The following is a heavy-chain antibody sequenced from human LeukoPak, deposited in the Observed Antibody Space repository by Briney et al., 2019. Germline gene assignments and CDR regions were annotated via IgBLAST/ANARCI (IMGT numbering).Heavy chain of an antibody. CDR1: GGTFSSYA. V-gene: IGHV1-69*13. Sequence: ASVKVSCKASGGTFSSYAISWVRQAPGQGLEWMGGIIPIFGTANYAQKFQGRVTITADESTSTAHMELSSLRSEDTAVYYCARDFSPYSSSWYFDYWGQGTLVTVSS. CDR3: ARDFSPYSSSWYFDY. CDR2: IIPIFGTA. J-gene: IGHJ4*02. D-gene: IGHD6-13*01.